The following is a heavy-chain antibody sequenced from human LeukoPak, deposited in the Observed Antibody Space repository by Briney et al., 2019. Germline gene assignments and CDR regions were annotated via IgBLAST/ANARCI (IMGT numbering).Heavy chain of an antibody. CDR2: ISAGAGST. CDR1: GFTFSAYA. Sequence: GGSLRLSCAASGFTFSAYAMTWVRQAPGEGLEWVSAISAGAGSTFYADSVKGRFTISRDNSNSTLYLQMNSLRAQDTAIYFCANTKWELPNLDNWGQGTLVTVSS. V-gene: IGHV3-23*01. J-gene: IGHJ4*02. D-gene: IGHD1-26*01. CDR3: ANTKWELPNLDN.